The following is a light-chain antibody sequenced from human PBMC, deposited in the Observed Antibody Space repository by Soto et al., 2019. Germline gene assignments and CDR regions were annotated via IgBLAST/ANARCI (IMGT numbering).Light chain of an antibody. Sequence: EIVLTQSPATLSLSPGERATLSCRASQSISTYLAWYQQKPGQAPRLLIFGASTRATGIPDRFRGSGSGTDFTLTISRLEPEDFAVYHCQQYDYSPCSFGQGTKLQI. J-gene: IGKJ2*04. CDR1: QSISTY. CDR2: GAS. CDR3: QQYDYSPCS. V-gene: IGKV3-20*01.